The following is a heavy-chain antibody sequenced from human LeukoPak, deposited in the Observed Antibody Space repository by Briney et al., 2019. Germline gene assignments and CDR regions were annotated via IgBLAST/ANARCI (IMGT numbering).Heavy chain of an antibody. CDR1: GYTFTSYA. J-gene: IGHJ4*02. CDR2: INAGNGNT. D-gene: IGHD2-15*01. Sequence: ASVKVSCKASGYTFTSYAMHWVRQAPGQRLEWMGWINAGNGNTKYSRKFQGRVTITRDTSASIAYMELSSLRSGDTAVYYCARGYCSGGSCYHPIDYWGQGTLVTVSS. CDR3: ARGYCSGGSCYHPIDY. V-gene: IGHV1-3*01.